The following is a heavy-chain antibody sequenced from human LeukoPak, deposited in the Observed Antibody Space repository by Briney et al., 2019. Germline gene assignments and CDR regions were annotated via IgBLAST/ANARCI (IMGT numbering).Heavy chain of an antibody. V-gene: IGHV3-21*01. J-gene: IGHJ4*02. Sequence: GGSLRLSCAASGFTFSNYALNWVRQAPGKGLEWVSSISSSSSYIYSADSVKGRFTISRDNARNSLYLRMNSLRAEDTAVYYCARDPGAYSSSPIDYWGQGTLVTVSS. CDR3: ARDPGAYSSSPIDY. CDR2: ISSSSSYI. D-gene: IGHD6-6*01. CDR1: GFTFSNYA.